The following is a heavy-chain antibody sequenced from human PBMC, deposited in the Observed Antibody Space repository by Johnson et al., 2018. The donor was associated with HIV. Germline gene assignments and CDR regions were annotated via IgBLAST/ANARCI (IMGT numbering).Heavy chain of an antibody. CDR1: GFTFSSYA. D-gene: IGHD1-14*01. V-gene: IGHV3-30-3*02. CDR3: AKKGGRRFPNRNAFDI. CDR2: ISYDGSNK. J-gene: IGHJ3*02. Sequence: QMLLVESGGGVVQPGRSLRLSCAASGFTFSSYAMHWVRQAPGKGLEWVAVISYDGSNKYYADSVKGLFTISRDNSKNTLYLQMNSLRAEDTAVYYCAKKGGRRFPNRNAFDIWGQGTMVTVSS.